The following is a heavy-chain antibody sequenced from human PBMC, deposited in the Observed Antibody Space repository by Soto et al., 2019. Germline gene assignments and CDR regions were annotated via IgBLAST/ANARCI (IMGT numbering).Heavy chain of an antibody. CDR1: GISFSKTW. Sequence: WGSLRLSCTASGISFSKTWMSWVRQAPGKGLEWIGRIKSKNDGGTIDYAAPVNGRFTISRDDSKNTLYLQVDSLTIEDTAVYYCTTDPRHWGQGTQVTVSS. CDR3: TTDPRH. V-gene: IGHV3-15*05. CDR2: IKSKNDGGTI. J-gene: IGHJ4*02.